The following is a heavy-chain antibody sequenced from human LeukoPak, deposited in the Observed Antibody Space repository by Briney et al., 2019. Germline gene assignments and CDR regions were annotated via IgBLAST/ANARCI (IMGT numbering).Heavy chain of an antibody. CDR2: IYYSGST. J-gene: IGHJ4*02. D-gene: IGHD6-19*01. CDR3: ASGLSVYYFDY. CDR1: GGSISSYY. V-gene: IGHV4-59*01. Sequence: SETLSLTCTVSGGSISSYYWSWIRQPPGKGLEWIGYIYYSGSTNYNPSLKSRVTISVDTSKNQFSLKLSSVTAADTAVYYCASGLSVYYFDYWGQGTLVTVSS.